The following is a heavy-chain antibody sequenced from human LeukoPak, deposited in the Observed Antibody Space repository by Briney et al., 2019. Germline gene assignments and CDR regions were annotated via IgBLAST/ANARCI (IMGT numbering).Heavy chain of an antibody. V-gene: IGHV4-34*01. D-gene: IGHD3-3*01. CDR2: INHSGST. CDR3: ARGYQGFWRPYYYYYMDV. J-gene: IGHJ6*03. CDR1: GGSFSGYY. Sequence: KSSETLSLTCAVYGGSFSGYYWSWIRQPPGKGLEWIGEINHSGSTNYNPSLKSRVTISVDTSKNQFSLKLSSVTAADTAVYYCARGYQGFWRPYYYYYMDVWGKGTTVTVSS.